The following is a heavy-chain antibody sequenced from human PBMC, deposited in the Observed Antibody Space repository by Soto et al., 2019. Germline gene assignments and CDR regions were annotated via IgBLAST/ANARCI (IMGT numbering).Heavy chain of an antibody. V-gene: IGHV4-4*07. D-gene: IGHD5-12*01. CDR1: GGAISGHA. Sequence: AETLSLTCTVSGGAISGHAWVWIRQPAGKGLEWIGHIYPSGSTSYNPSLRSRGTMSLDTSTNKIFLNLTSVTAADTAVFYCVRGRSYSVSDFWGPGTLVPVSS. CDR2: IYPSGST. J-gene: IGHJ4*02. CDR3: VRGRSYSVSDF.